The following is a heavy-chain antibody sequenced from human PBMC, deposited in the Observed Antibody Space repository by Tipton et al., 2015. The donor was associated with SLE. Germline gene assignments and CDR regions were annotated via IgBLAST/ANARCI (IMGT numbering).Heavy chain of an antibody. CDR2: INHSGST. CDR3: ARFVFWSPIGDR. J-gene: IGHJ4*02. Sequence: GLVKPSETLSLTCTVSAGSISSISYSWGWIRQPPGKGLEWIGEINHSGSTNYNPSLKSRVTISVDTSKNQFSLKLSSVTAADTAVYYCARFVFWSPIGDRWGQGTLVTVSS. V-gene: IGHV4-39*07. CDR1: AGSISSISYS. D-gene: IGHD3-3*01.